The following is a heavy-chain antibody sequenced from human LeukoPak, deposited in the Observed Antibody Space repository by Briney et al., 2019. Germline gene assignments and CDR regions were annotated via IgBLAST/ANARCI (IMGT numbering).Heavy chain of an antibody. CDR1: GGSISSGGYS. CDR3: ARVYDSSGYYGVGFDY. J-gene: IGHJ4*02. D-gene: IGHD3-22*01. Sequence: PSETLSLTCAVSGGSISSGGYSWSWIRQPPGKGLEWIGYIYHSGSTYYNPSLKSRVTISVDRSKNQFSLKLSSVTAADTAVYYCARVYDSSGYYGVGFDYWGQGTLVTVSS. CDR2: IYHSGST. V-gene: IGHV4-30-2*01.